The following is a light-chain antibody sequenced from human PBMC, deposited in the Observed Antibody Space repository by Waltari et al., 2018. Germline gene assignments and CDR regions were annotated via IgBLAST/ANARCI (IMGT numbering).Light chain of an antibody. CDR3: SSYTSSGTVI. CDR2: DVS. CDR1: GSDVGYYFC. Sequence: QSALTQPASLSGSPCPSFTISCTSTGSDVGYYFCFAWYQQHPGKGPKLMIFDVSNRPSGVSNRFSGSKSGNTASLTISGLQAEDEADYYCSSYTSSGTVIFGGGTKLTVL. J-gene: IGLJ2*01. V-gene: IGLV2-14*03.